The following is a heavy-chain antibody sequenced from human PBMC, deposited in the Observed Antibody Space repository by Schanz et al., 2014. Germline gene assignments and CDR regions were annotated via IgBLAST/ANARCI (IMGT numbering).Heavy chain of an antibody. CDR1: GITFSSYG. D-gene: IGHD1-26*01. V-gene: IGHV3-33*08. CDR3: ARDHTTESYYSAGPPIDY. J-gene: IGHJ4*02. CDR2: IWYDGSNK. Sequence: VHLVESGGGLVQPGGSLRLSCAASGITFSSYGMHWVRQAPGKGLEWVAVIWYDGSNKYYADSVKGRFTISRDNSKNTLFLQMNSLRAEDTAVYYCARDHTTESYYSAGPPIDYWGQGTLLTVSS.